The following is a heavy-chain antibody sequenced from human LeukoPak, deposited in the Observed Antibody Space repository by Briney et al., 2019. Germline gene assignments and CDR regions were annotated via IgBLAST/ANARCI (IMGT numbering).Heavy chain of an antibody. CDR2: IYHSGST. CDR1: GGSISSSNW. J-gene: IGHJ4*02. Sequence: SETLSLTCAVSGGSISSSNWWSWVRQPPGKGLEWIGEIYHSGSTNYNPSLKSRVTISVDKSKNQFSLKLSSVTAADTAVYYCARDPVGAVAGTCYFDYWGQGTLVTVSS. V-gene: IGHV4-4*02. D-gene: IGHD6-19*01. CDR3: ARDPVGAVAGTCYFDY.